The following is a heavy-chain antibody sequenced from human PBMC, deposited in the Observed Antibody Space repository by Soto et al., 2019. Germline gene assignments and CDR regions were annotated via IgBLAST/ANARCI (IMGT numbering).Heavy chain of an antibody. V-gene: IGHV4-59*01. J-gene: IGHJ6*02. CDR3: ARAMGYCSGGSVLCYYYGMDV. Sequence: PSETLSLTCTVSGGSTSSYYWSWIRQPPGKGLEWIGYIYYSGSTNYNPSLKSRVTISVDTSKNQFSLKLSSVTAADTAVYYCARAMGYCSGGSVLCYYYGMDVWGQGTTVTVSS. D-gene: IGHD2-15*01. CDR1: GGSTSSYY. CDR2: IYYSGST.